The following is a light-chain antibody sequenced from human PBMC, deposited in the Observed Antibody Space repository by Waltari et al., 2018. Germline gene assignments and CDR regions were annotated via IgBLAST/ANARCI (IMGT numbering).Light chain of an antibody. CDR3: NSRDSSGNHRDVV. CDR1: SLRSYY. J-gene: IGLJ2*01. Sequence: SSELTQDTAVSVALGQTVRITCQGDSLRSYYARWYQQKPGQAPVLFIYGKNNRPSGIPDRFSGSSSGNTASLTIPGAQAEDEADYYCNSRDSSGNHRDVVFGGGTKLTVL. V-gene: IGLV3-19*01. CDR2: GKN.